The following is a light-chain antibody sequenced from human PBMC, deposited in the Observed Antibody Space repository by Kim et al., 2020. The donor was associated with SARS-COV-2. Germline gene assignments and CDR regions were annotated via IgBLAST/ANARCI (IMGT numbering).Light chain of an antibody. CDR3: QQSHSTPYT. V-gene: IGKV1-39*01. Sequence: DIQMTQSPSSLSASVGDTVTITCRASRRISSYLNWFQQKPGKAPKVLIYAAPSLQDGVPSRFSGGGSGTDFTLTISSLQPGDTATYYCQQSHSTPYTFGQGTKLEI. CDR1: RRISSY. J-gene: IGKJ2*01. CDR2: AAP.